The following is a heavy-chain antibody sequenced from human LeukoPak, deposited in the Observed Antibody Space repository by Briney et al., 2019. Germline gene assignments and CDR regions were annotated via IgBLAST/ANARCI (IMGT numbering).Heavy chain of an antibody. Sequence: ASVKVSCKASGYTFTGYYMHWVRQAPGQGLEWMGWINPNSGGTNHAQKFQGRVTMTRDTSISTAYMELSRLRSDDTAVYYCAREAGDILTGYYYFDYWGQGTLVTVSS. CDR3: AREAGDILTGYYYFDY. D-gene: IGHD3-9*01. J-gene: IGHJ4*02. V-gene: IGHV1-2*02. CDR2: INPNSGGT. CDR1: GYTFTGYY.